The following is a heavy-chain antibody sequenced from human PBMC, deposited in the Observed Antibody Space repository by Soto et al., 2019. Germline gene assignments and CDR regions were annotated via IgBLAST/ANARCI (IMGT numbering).Heavy chain of an antibody. Sequence: QVQLEQSGSEVKKSGSSVKVSCKASGYSFSSHAITWVRQAPGQGLEWMGGIITVFGTPSYEHKFQGRVKISADKSTNTSYLELRSLRSEDTAVYYCARGGALSTSWYWGDGLDSWGQGTQVTVSS. CDR3: ARGGALSTSWYWGDGLDS. D-gene: IGHD6-13*01. CDR1: GYSFSSHA. V-gene: IGHV1-69*06. CDR2: IITVFGTP. J-gene: IGHJ4*02.